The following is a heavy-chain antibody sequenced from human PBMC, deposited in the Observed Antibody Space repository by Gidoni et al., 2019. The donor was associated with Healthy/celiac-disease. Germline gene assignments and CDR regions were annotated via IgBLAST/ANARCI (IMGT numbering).Heavy chain of an antibody. Sequence: EVQLLESGGGLVQPGGSLRLSCAASGFAFSSLSMSWVRQAPGKGLEWVSAISGSGGSTYYADSVKGRFTISRDNSKNTLYLQMNSLRAEDTAVYYCAKDSNYYDSSGLRGFDYWGQGTLVTVSS. V-gene: IGHV3-23*01. CDR1: GFAFSSLS. CDR2: ISGSGGST. CDR3: AKDSNYYDSSGLRGFDY. J-gene: IGHJ4*02. D-gene: IGHD3-22*01.